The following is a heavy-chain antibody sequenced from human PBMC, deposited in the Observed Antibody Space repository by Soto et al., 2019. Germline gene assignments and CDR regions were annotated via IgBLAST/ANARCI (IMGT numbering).Heavy chain of an antibody. V-gene: IGHV1-18*01. Sequence: WXSXKVSCKASGYTXNSYGIGLVRQAPGQGLEWMGWISDYNGNTNYAQKLQGRVTMTTDTSTSTAYMELRSLRYHDTAVYYCARVAIRFLEWSYDAFDIWGQGTMGTVSS. CDR3: ARVAIRFLEWSYDAFDI. J-gene: IGHJ3*02. CDR2: ISDYNGNT. CDR1: GYTXNSYG. D-gene: IGHD3-3*01.